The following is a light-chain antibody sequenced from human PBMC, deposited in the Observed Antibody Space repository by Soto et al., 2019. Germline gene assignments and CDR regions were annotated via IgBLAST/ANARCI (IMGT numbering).Light chain of an antibody. V-gene: IGKV3D-15*01. CDR1: ESVSSN. Sequence: EKVMTQSPATLSVSPGERATLSCRASESVSSNLAWYQQKPGQAPRLLIYGAYTRATGIPARFSGSGSGTDFTLTISSLQSEDFAVYYCQQYHNWPPWTFGQGTKVEIK. J-gene: IGKJ1*01. CDR3: QQYHNWPPWT. CDR2: GAY.